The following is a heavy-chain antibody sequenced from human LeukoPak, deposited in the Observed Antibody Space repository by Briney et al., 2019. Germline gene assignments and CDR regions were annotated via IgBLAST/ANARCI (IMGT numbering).Heavy chain of an antibody. D-gene: IGHD1-26*01. V-gene: IGHV4-59*01. CDR2: IYHSGTT. J-gene: IGHJ4*02. CDR1: GGSISSYY. CDR3: ARNIVGPRQVDY. Sequence: NPSETLSLTCTVSGGSISSYYWSWIRQPPGKGLEWIGYIYHSGTTNYNPSLKSRVIISVDTSKSQFSLKLSSVTAADTAIYYCARNIVGPRQVDYWGQGTLVTVSS.